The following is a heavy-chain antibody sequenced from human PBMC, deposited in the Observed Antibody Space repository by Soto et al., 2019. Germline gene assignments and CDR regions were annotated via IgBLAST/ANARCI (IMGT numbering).Heavy chain of an antibody. J-gene: IGHJ6*02. CDR1: GFTFSSYG. D-gene: IGHD6-19*01. Sequence: QVQLVESGGGVVQPGRSLRLSCAASGFTFSSYGMHWVRQAPGKGLEWVAVISYDGSNKYYAYSVKGRFTISRDNSKNTLYLQMNSLRAEDTAVYYCAKDPVAQGYYYGMDVWGQGTTVTVSS. CDR2: ISYDGSNK. CDR3: AKDPVAQGYYYGMDV. V-gene: IGHV3-30*18.